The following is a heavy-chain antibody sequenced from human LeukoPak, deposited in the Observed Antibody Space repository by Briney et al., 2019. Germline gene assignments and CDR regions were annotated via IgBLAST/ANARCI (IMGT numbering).Heavy chain of an antibody. D-gene: IGHD3-22*01. Sequence: ASVKVSCTAAGYTFTGYYIHWVRQASGQGLEWMGWISPKSGVTNYAQKFQGRVNMTRDTSISTAYMEVSRLTSDDTALFYCARAVGDYYETSVFQAYWGQGTLVIVSS. CDR3: ARAVGDYYETSVFQAY. CDR1: GYTFTGYY. CDR2: ISPKSGVT. V-gene: IGHV1-2*02. J-gene: IGHJ4*02.